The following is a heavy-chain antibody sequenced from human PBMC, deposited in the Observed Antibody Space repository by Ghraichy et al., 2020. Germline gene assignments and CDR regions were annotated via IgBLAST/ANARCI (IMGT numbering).Heavy chain of an antibody. CDR1: GDSVSSNSAA. Sequence: SQTLSLTCDISGDSVSSNSAAWNWIRQSPSRGLEWLGRTYYRSRWYNDYAVSVRSRVTIKPDTSKNQFSLQLNSVTPEDTAVYYCARTMRSYYGSGTYYNAVDVWGQGTTVTVSS. D-gene: IGHD3-10*01. CDR3: ARTMRSYYGSGTYYNAVDV. V-gene: IGHV6-1*01. J-gene: IGHJ6*02. CDR2: TYYRSRWYN.